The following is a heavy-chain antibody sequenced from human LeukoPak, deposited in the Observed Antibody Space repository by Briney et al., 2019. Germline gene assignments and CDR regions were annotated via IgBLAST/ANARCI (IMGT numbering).Heavy chain of an antibody. V-gene: IGHV4-34*01. CDR3: ARGQSSGATH. CDR1: GGSFSGYY. D-gene: IGHD3-10*01. CDR2: INHSGSA. Sequence: PSETLSLTCAVSGGSFSGYYWTWIRQPPGKGLEWIGEINHSGSANYNPSLKSRVTISLDTSKNQFSLKLSSVTAADTAVYYCARGQSSGATHWGQGTL. J-gene: IGHJ4*02.